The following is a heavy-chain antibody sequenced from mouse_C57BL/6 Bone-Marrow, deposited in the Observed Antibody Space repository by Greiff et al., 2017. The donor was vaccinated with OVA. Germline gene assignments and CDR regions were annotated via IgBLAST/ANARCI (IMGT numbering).Heavy chain of an antibody. V-gene: IGHV5-4*01. Sequence: VQRVESGGGLVKPGGSLKLSCAASGFTFSSYAMSWVRQTPEKRLEWVATISDGGSYTYYPDNVKGRFTISRDNAKNNLYLQMSHLKSEDTAMYYCAREGGITPYFDYWGQGTTLTVSS. D-gene: IGHD1-1*01. CDR3: AREGGITPYFDY. CDR1: GFTFSSYA. CDR2: ISDGGSYT. J-gene: IGHJ2*01.